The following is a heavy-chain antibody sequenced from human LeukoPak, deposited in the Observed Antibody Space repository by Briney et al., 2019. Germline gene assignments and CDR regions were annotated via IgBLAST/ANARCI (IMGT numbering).Heavy chain of an antibody. CDR3: AINHYYDSSGYQYCFDY. CDR2: ISGSGGST. V-gene: IGHV3-23*01. Sequence: SGGSLRLSCAASGFTFSSYGMSWVRQAPGKGLEWVSAISGSGGSTYYADSVKGRFTISRDNSKNTLYLQMNSLRAEDTAVYYCAINHYYDSSGYQYCFDYWGQGTLVTVSS. D-gene: IGHD3-22*01. CDR1: GFTFSSYG. J-gene: IGHJ4*02.